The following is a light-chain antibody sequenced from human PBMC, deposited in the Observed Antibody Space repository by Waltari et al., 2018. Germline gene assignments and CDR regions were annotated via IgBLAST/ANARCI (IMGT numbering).Light chain of an antibody. J-gene: IGKJ2*01. CDR2: KSF. CDR3: QHYNNYPVT. V-gene: IGKV1-5*03. CDR1: QSVSNW. Sequence: DIQMTQSPSPLSASVGDRVITTCRASQSVSNWLAWYQQKPGKAPKLLISKSFSLESGVPSRFSGSGSGTEFTLTISSLQPDDFATYYCQHYNNYPVTFGQGTKLEIK.